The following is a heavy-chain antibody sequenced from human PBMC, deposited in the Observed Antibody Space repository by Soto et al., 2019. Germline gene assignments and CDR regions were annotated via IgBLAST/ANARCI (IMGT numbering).Heavy chain of an antibody. CDR2: ISGSGIST. CDR1: GFPFSTYP. D-gene: IGHD4-4*01. V-gene: IGHV3-23*01. CDR3: VKLPVTTASYYYFGMDV. Sequence: LRLSCAASGFPFSTYPMNWVRQVPGKGLEWVSGISGSGISTFYADSVKGRFTISRDNSKNTVYLQMNRLRAEDTALYYCVKLPVTTASYYYFGMDVWGQGTTVTVSS. J-gene: IGHJ6*02.